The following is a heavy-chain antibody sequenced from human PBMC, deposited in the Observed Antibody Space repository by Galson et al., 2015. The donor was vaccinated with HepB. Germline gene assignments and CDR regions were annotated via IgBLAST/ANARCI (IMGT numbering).Heavy chain of an antibody. CDR1: GFTFSSYW. CDR2: IKQDGSEK. J-gene: IGHJ3*02. Sequence: SLRLSCAASGFTFSSYWMSWVRQAPGKGLEWVANIKQDGSEKYYVDSVKGRFTISRDNAKNSLYLQMNSLRAEDTAVYYCARDLVSSDDAFDIWGQGTMVTVSS. V-gene: IGHV3-7*03. CDR3: ARDLVSSDDAFDI. D-gene: IGHD2-21*02.